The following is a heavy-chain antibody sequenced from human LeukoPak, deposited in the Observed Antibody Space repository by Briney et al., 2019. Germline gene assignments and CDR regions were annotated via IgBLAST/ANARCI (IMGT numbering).Heavy chain of an antibody. Sequence: PGGSLRLSCRASRFAFSDYDMHWVRKAPGKGLEWVAVISYDGSRKHYTDSVKGRFTISRANSESTLFLQMNSLRTDDTSIYFCAKFAYNWNAPDGFDMWGQGTMVIVSS. CDR1: RFAFSDYD. V-gene: IGHV3-30*18. CDR2: ISYDGSRK. CDR3: AKFAYNWNAPDGFDM. J-gene: IGHJ3*02. D-gene: IGHD1-1*01.